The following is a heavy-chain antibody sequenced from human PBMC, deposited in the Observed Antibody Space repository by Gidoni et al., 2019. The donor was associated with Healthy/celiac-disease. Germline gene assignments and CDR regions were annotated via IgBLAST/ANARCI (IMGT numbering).Heavy chain of an antibody. CDR2: IYTSGST. V-gene: IGHV4-61*02. Sequence: QVQLQESGPGLVKPSQTLSLTCTVSGGSISSGSYYWSWIRQPAGKGLEWIGRIYTSGSTNYNPSLKSRVTMSVDTSKNQFSLKLSSVTAADTAVYYCARGHVGGWFDPWGQGTLVTVSS. D-gene: IGHD3-16*01. CDR1: GGSISSGSYY. J-gene: IGHJ5*02. CDR3: ARGHVGGWFDP.